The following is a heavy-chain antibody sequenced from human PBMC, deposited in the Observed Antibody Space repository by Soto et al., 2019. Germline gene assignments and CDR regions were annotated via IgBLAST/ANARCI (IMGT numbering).Heavy chain of an antibody. J-gene: IGHJ5*02. CDR2: IYPGDSDT. D-gene: IGHD2-15*01. V-gene: IGHV5-51*01. CDR3: ARGGPQVVHNWVDP. CDR1: GYSFTTYW. Sequence: GESLKISCKGSGYSFTTYWIAWVRQMPGKGLEYMGIIYPGDSDTIYSPSFQGQVTISADKSISTAYLQWSSLKASDTAMYYCARGGPQVVHNWVDPWGQGTLVTVSS.